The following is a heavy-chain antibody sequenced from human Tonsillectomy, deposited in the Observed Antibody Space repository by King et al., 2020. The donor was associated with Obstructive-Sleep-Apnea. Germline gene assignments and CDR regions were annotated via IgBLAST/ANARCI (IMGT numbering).Heavy chain of an antibody. CDR2: IWHSGST. CDR1: GGSISSSNW. V-gene: IGHV4-4*02. Sequence: QVQLQESGPGLVKPSGTLSLTCAVSGGSISSSNWWNWVRQPPGKGLEWIGEIWHSGSTNYNTSLKSRVTISVDTSQNQFSQFSLKLSSVTAADTAVYYCATRTHLWPYYFDYWGQGTLVTVSS. D-gene: IGHD5-18*01. J-gene: IGHJ4*02. CDR3: ATRTHLWPYYFDY.